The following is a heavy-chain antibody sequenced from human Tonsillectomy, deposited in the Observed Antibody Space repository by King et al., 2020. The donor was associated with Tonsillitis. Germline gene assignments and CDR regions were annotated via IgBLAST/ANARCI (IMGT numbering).Heavy chain of an antibody. J-gene: IGHJ4*02. CDR1: GGSISRYY. V-gene: IGHV4-59*01. CDR2: ISYTGST. CDR3: AREMATTWGGFDY. D-gene: IGHD5-24*01. Sequence: QLQESGPGLVKPSETLSLTCTVSGGSISRYYWSWIRQPPGKGLEWIGYISYTGSTNYNPSLKSRLTFSVDTSKNQFSLKLSSVTAADTAVYYCAREMATTWGGFDYWGQGTLVTVSS.